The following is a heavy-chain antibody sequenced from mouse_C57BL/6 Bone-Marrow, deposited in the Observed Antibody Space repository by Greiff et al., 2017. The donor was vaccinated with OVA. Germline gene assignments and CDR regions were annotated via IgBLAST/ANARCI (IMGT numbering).Heavy chain of an antibody. Sequence: EVKLMESGGGLVKPGGSLKLSCAASGFTFSDYGMHWVRQAPEKGLEWVAYISSGSSSIYYAATVKGRFTISRDNAKTTLFLQMTSLRSEDTAMYYCARLNSLYAMDYWGQGTSVTVSS. V-gene: IGHV5-17*01. J-gene: IGHJ4*01. CDR3: ARLNSLYAMDY. CDR2: ISSGSSSI. CDR1: GFTFSDYG. D-gene: IGHD1-3*01.